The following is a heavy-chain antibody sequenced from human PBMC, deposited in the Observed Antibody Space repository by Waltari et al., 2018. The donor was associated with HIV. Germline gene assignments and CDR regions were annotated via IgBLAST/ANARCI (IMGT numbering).Heavy chain of an antibody. J-gene: IGHJ4*02. V-gene: IGHV3-53*01. CDR1: GFTVSSNY. Sequence: VESGGGLIQPGGSLRLSCAASGFTVSSNYMSWVRQAPGKGLEGVSVIYSGGSTYHAHSVKGRFTISRDNSKNTLYLQMNSLRAEDTAVYYCARDPEMATKWGYCGQGTLVTVSS. CDR3: ARDPEMATKWGY. D-gene: IGHD5-12*01. CDR2: IYSGGST.